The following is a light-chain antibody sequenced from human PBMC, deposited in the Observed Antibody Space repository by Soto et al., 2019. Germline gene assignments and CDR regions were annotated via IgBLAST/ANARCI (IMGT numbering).Light chain of an antibody. Sequence: EIVLTQSPGTLSLSPGERATLSCRASQSVSSSFLACYQQKPGQAPRLLIYGASSRATGISDRFSGSGSGTEFTLTISRLEPEDFAVFYCRQYDSSPWTFGQGTKVEIK. CDR1: QSVSSSF. J-gene: IGKJ1*01. CDR2: GAS. CDR3: RQYDSSPWT. V-gene: IGKV3-20*01.